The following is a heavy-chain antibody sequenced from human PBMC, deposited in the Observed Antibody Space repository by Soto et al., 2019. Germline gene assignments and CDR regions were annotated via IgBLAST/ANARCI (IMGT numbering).Heavy chain of an antibody. CDR1: GFTFSSYG. V-gene: IGHV3-30*18. J-gene: IGHJ6*02. CDR3: AKSEGYWQAFGGAYYYGMDV. CDR2: ISYDGSNK. Sequence: GGSLRLSCAASGFTFSSYGMHWVRQAPGKGLEWVAVISYDGSNKYYADSVKGRFTISRDNSKNTLYLQMNSLRAEDTAVYYCAKSEGYWQAFGGAYYYGMDVWGQGTTVTVSS. D-gene: IGHD2-15*01.